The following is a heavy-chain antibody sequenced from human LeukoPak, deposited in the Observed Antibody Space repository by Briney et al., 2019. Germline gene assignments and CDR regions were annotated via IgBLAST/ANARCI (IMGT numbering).Heavy chain of an antibody. CDR3: ARGVAAAHGFDP. Sequence: SETLSLTCAVYGGSFSGYYWSWIRQPPGKGLEWIGEINHSGSTNYNPSLKSRVTISVDTSKNQFSLKLSSVTAADTAVYYCARGVAAAHGFDPWGQGTLVTVSS. V-gene: IGHV4-34*01. J-gene: IGHJ5*02. CDR1: GGSFSGYY. D-gene: IGHD6-25*01. CDR2: INHSGST.